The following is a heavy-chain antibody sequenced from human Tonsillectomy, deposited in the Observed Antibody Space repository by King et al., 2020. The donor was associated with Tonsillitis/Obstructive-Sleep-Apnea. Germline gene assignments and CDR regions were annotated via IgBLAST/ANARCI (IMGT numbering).Heavy chain of an antibody. Sequence: VQLVESGGGLVQPGGSLRLSCAASGFTFSSYWLSWFRQAPGKGLGWVANIKQDGSEKYYVDSVKGRFTISRDNAKNSLYLQMNSLRAEDTAVYYCARDRVVQGVIFNWGQGTLVTVSS. CDR2: IKQDGSEK. CDR1: GFTFSSYW. J-gene: IGHJ4*02. V-gene: IGHV3-7*04. D-gene: IGHD3-10*01. CDR3: ARDRVVQGVIFN.